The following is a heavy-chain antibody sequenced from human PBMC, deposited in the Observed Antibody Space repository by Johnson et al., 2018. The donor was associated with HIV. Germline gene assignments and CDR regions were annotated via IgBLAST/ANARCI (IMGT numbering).Heavy chain of an antibody. CDR2: IRYAGTNK. V-gene: IGHV3-30*02. D-gene: IGHD6-19*01. CDR3: AKIGQWRERLDAFDV. Sequence: QVQLVESGGGVVQPGGSLRLSCAASGFTFSSYGMHWVRQAPGKVLEWVAFIRYAGTNKYYADSMKGRFTISRDNSNNTLYLQMSSLRPEDTAVYYCAKIGQWRERLDAFDVWGQGTMVTVSS. J-gene: IGHJ3*01. CDR1: GFTFSSYG.